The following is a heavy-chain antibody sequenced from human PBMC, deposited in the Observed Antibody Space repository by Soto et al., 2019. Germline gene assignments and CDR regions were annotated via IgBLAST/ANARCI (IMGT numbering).Heavy chain of an antibody. D-gene: IGHD2-2*01. J-gene: IGHJ4*02. V-gene: IGHV1-69*01. Sequence: QVQLVQSGAEVKKPGSSVKVSCKASGITLSSYTFTWVRQAPGKGFELLGGIIPILGTTDYAQKFQGRVTITADESTTTVYMALSGLTSEERAMYCCARVYQPMLPFAYWGQGTLVTVSS. CDR1: GITLSSYT. CDR2: IIPILGTT. CDR3: ARVYQPMLPFAY.